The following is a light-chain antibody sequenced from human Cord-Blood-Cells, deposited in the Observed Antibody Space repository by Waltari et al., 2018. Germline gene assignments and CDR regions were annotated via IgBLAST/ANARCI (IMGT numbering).Light chain of an antibody. V-gene: IGLV2-23*03. CDR3: CSYAGSSTFDVV. CDR1: SSDVGSYNL. J-gene: IGLJ2*01. CDR2: EGS. Sequence: QSALTQPASVSGSPGQSITISCTGTSSDVGSYNLVSWYQQHPGKAPKRMIYEGSKRPSGVSNRFAGAKSGNTASLTSSGLQAEDEADYYCCSYAGSSTFDVVFGGGTKLTVL.